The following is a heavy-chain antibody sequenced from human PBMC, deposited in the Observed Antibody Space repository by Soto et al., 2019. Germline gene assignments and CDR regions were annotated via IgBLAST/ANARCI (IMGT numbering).Heavy chain of an antibody. V-gene: IGHV3-21*01. CDR1: GFTFSSYS. CDR2: ISSSSSYI. J-gene: IGHJ4*02. Sequence: PGGSLRLSCAASGFTFSSYSMNWVRQAPGKGLEWVSSISSSSSYIYYADSVKGRFTISRDNAKNSLYLQMNSLRAEETAVYYCSGDALGCYDFWVISPSNFDYWGQGTLVTVSS. CDR3: SGDALGCYDFWVISPSNFDY. D-gene: IGHD3-3*01.